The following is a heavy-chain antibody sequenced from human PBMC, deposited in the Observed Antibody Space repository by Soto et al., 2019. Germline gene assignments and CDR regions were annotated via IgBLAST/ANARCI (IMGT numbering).Heavy chain of an antibody. J-gene: IGHJ5*02. CDR2: IIPILGIA. CDR3: ASRKSSVTTGMGLDNWFDP. V-gene: IGHV1-69*02. CDR1: GGTFSSYT. Sequence: SVKVSCKASGGTFSSYTISWVRQAPGQGLDWMGRIIPILGIANYAQKFQGRVTITADKSTSTAYMELSSLRSEDTAVYYCASRKSSVTTGMGLDNWFDPWGQGTLVTVSS. D-gene: IGHD4-4*01.